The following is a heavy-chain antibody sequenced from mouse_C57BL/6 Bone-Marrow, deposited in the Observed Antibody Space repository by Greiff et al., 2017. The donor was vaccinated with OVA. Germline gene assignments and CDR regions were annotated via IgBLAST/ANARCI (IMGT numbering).Heavy chain of an antibody. V-gene: IGHV3-6*01. Sequence: EVQLVESGPGLVKPSQSLSLTCSVTGYSITSGYYWNWIRQFPGNKLEWMGYISYDGSNNYNPSLKNRISITRDTSKNQFFLKLNSVTTEDTATYYCARKGGGAMDYWGQGTSVTVSS. CDR3: ARKGGGAMDY. CDR1: GYSITSGYY. J-gene: IGHJ4*01. CDR2: ISYDGSN.